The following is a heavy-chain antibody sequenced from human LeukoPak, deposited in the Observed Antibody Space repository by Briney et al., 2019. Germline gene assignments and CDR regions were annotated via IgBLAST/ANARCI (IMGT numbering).Heavy chain of an antibody. CDR2: IWYDGSNK. D-gene: IGHD2-2*01. CDR1: GFTFSSFG. J-gene: IGHJ3*02. CDR3: AKRRGYHLLHPAVGAFDI. Sequence: TLSLTCAASGFTFSSFGMLRHPQAQGLEREGGVVIWYDGSNKYYTDYVRVRFTISRENSKNTLYLQMNSLRAEDTAMFYCAKRRGYHLLHPAVGAFDIWGQGTMVTVSS. V-gene: IGHV3-33*06.